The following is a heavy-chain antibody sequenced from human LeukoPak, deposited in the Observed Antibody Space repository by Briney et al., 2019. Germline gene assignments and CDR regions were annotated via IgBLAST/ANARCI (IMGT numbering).Heavy chain of an antibody. Sequence: GGSLRLSCAASGFTFSNYGMSWVRQAPGMGLEWVSSISASGDDTYYSDSVKGRFTISRGNSRNTLYLQMNSLRADDTGVYYCARLATMVRGVITPVVYWGPGTLVTVSS. CDR1: GFTFSNYG. CDR3: ARLATMVRGVITPVVY. V-gene: IGHV3-23*01. CDR2: ISASGDDT. J-gene: IGHJ4*02. D-gene: IGHD3-10*01.